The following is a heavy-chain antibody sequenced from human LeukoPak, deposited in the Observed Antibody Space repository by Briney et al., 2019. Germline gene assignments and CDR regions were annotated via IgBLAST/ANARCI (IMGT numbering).Heavy chain of an antibody. Sequence: GGSLRLSCAASGFTFSSYGMHWVRQAPGKGLEWVAVIWYDGSNKYYADSVKGRFTISRDNSKNTLYLQMNSLRAEDTAVYYCARGGGYSYGYSAYWGQGTLVTVS. CDR2: IWYDGSNK. J-gene: IGHJ4*02. V-gene: IGHV3-33*01. CDR3: ARGGGYSYGYSAY. D-gene: IGHD5-18*01. CDR1: GFTFSSYG.